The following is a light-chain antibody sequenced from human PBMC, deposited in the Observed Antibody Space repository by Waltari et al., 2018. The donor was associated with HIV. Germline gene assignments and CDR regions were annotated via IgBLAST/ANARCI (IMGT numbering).Light chain of an antibody. CDR2: GST. Sequence: QSVLTQPPSVSGAPGQRVTIPCTGGRSNIGAPYDVHWYQQFPGTAPKLLIYGSTHRPSGVPDRVSGAKSGTSASLAITGLQAEDEADYYCQSYDNSLGVVFGGGTKLTVL. V-gene: IGLV1-40*01. J-gene: IGLJ2*01. CDR3: QSYDNSLGVV. CDR1: RSNIGAPYD.